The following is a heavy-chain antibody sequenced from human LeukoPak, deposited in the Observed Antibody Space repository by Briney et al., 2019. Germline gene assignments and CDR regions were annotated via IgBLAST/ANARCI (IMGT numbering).Heavy chain of an antibody. D-gene: IGHD3-22*01. J-gene: IGHJ4*02. Sequence: GGSLRLSCAASGFSFSSYGMHWVRQAPGKGLEWVAAISSDGSNKYYADSVEGRFTISRDNSKNTLYLQMNSLRAEDTALYHCAKDNYYDSSALIDYWGQGTLVTVSS. CDR3: AKDNYYDSSALIDY. CDR1: GFSFSSYG. V-gene: IGHV3-30*18. CDR2: ISSDGSNK.